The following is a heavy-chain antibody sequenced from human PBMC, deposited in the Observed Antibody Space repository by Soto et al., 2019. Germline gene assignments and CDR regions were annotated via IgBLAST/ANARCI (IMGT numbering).Heavy chain of an antibody. Sequence: GGSLRLSCAASGFTFSSYGMHWVRQAPGKGLEWVAVISYDGSNKYYADSVKGRFTISRDNSKNTLYLQMNSLRAEDTAVYYCAKDSPLYSSSWPGHFQHWGQGTLVTVSS. D-gene: IGHD6-13*01. V-gene: IGHV3-30*18. CDR3: AKDSPLYSSSWPGHFQH. CDR1: GFTFSSYG. CDR2: ISYDGSNK. J-gene: IGHJ1*01.